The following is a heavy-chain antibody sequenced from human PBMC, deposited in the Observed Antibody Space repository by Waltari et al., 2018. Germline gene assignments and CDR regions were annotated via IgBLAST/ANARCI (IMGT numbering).Heavy chain of an antibody. D-gene: IGHD2-8*01. CDR2: IHAGNGNT. J-gene: IGHJ3*02. CDR1: GYTFTSYA. V-gene: IGHV1-3*01. CDR3: ARDKPSPGVAFDI. Sequence: QVQLVQSGAEVKKPGASVKVSCKASGYTFTSYAMHWVRQAPGQRLEWMGWIHAGNGNTKYSQKFQGRVTITRDTSASTAYMELSSLRSEDTAVYYCARDKPSPGVAFDIWGQGTMVTVSS.